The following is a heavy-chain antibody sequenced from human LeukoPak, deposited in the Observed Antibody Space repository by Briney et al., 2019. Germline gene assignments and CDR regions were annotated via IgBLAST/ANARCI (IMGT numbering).Heavy chain of an antibody. CDR2: ISSSGSTI. CDR3: ARDLRSLAARDYYYYYGMDV. Sequence: PGGSLRLSCAASGFTFSSYEMNWVRQAPGKGLEWVSYISSSGSTIYYADSVKGRFTISRDNAKNSLYLQMNSLRAEDTAVYYCARDLRSLAARDYYYYYGMDVWGQGTTVTVSS. CDR1: GFTFSSYE. D-gene: IGHD6-6*01. J-gene: IGHJ6*02. V-gene: IGHV3-48*03.